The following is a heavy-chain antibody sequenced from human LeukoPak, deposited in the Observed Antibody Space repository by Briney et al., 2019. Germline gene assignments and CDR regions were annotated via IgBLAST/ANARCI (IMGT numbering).Heavy chain of an antibody. D-gene: IGHD2-8*01. CDR3: ARDPPAVSINTYA. V-gene: IGHV3-66*01. Sequence: GGSLRLSCVASGFTVGNNYMNWVRQAPGKGVEWVSLIFSHGETSYADSVKGRFTISRDNSKNTLYLQMNGLRVEDTAVYYCARDPPAVSINTYAWGQGTLVTVSS. J-gene: IGHJ4*02. CDR1: GFTVGNNY. CDR2: IFSHGET.